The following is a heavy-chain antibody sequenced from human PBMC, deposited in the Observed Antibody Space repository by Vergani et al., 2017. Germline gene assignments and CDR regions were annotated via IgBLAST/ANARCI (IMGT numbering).Heavy chain of an antibody. J-gene: IGHJ4*02. D-gene: IGHD5-24*01. CDR1: GGTFSSYA. CDR3: ARGGPVGRLQLFYRFDY. V-gene: IGHV1-69*01. Sequence: QVQLVQSGAEVKKPGSSVKVSCKASGGTFSSYAISWVRQAPGQGLEWMGGIIPIFGIANYAQKFQGRVTITADESTSTAYMELSSLRSEDTAVYYCARGGPVGRLQLFYRFDYWGQGTLVTVSS. CDR2: IIPIFGIA.